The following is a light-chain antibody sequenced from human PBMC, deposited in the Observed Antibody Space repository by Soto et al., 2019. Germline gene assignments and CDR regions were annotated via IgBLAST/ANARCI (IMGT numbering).Light chain of an antibody. CDR1: QDISNY. Sequence: DIQMTQSPSSLSASVGDRVTITCQASQDISNYLNWYQQKPGKAPKLLVYDASNLETGVPSRFSGSGSGTDFTFTISSLQPEDIATYYCQQYDNLPPFTFGPGTNVDI. V-gene: IGKV1-33*01. J-gene: IGKJ3*01. CDR2: DAS. CDR3: QQYDNLPPFT.